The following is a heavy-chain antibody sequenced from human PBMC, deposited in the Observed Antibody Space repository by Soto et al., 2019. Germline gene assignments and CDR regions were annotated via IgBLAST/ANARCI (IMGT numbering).Heavy chain of an antibody. D-gene: IGHD4-17*01. V-gene: IGHV3-66*01. Sequence: EVQLVESGGGLVQPGGSLRLSCADSGFTVMNNYFSWVRQAPGKGLEWVSVIYADGRTFYADSVKGRFTIYRDNSKNTVSLQMNSLIVEDTAVYYGTRDATTMVTTYAFDIGCQGTMVTVSS. J-gene: IGHJ3*02. CDR3: TRDATTMVTTYAFDI. CDR2: IYADGRT. CDR1: GFTVMNNY.